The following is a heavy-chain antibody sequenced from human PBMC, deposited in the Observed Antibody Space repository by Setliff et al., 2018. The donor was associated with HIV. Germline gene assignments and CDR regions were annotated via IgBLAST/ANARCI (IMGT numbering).Heavy chain of an antibody. CDR1: GGTFSSYG. CDR2: IIPIFGTA. D-gene: IGHD3-22*01. CDR3: ARDREGVRLSMTIEGPFDP. J-gene: IGHJ5*02. Sequence: SVKVSCKASGGTFSSYGISWVRQAPGQGLEWMGGIIPIFGTANYAQKFQGRVTITADESTSTAYMELSSLRSDDTAVYYCARDREGVRLSMTIEGPFDPWGQGTLVTVSS. V-gene: IGHV1-69*13.